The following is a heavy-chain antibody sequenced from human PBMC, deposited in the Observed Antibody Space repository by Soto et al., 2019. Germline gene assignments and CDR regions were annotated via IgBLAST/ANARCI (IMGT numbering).Heavy chain of an antibody. CDR1: GGTFSIYG. J-gene: IGHJ6*02. Sequence: QVQLVQSGAEVKKTGSSVKVSCKASGGTFSIYGFSWVRQAPGQGPEWIGGIIPILTTPNYAQKFHGRVTIVADESTTTVYMELSSLKSEDTAVNYCATSVGIPPTGEDGMDVWGQGPSVTVSS. D-gene: IGHD2-8*02. CDR3: ATSVGIPPTGEDGMDV. V-gene: IGHV1-69*01. CDR2: IIPILTTP.